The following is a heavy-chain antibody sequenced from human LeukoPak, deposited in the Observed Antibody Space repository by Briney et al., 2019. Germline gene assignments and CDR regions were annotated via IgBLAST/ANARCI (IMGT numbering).Heavy chain of an antibody. J-gene: IGHJ4*02. CDR1: GYTFTSYD. V-gene: IGHV1-2*02. CDR2: INLNSGAT. D-gene: IGHD6-19*01. CDR3: AKDQGTGCTDY. Sequence: GASVKVSCKASGYTFTSYDINWVRQAPGQGLEWVGWINLNSGATSYAQKFQGRVTMTRDTSISTAYMELSRLQSDDTAVYSCAKDQGTGCTDYWGQGTLVTVSS.